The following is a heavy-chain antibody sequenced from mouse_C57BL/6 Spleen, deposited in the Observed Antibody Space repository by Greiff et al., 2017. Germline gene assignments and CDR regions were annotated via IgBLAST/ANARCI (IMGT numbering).Heavy chain of an antibody. Sequence: DVKLVESGGDLVKPGGSLKLSCAASGFTFSSYGMSWVRQTPDKRLEWVATISSGGSYTYYPDSVKGRFTISRDNAKNTLYLQMSSLKSEDTAMYYCARLGDYDYWGQGTTLTVSS. CDR3: ARLGDYDY. J-gene: IGHJ2*01. CDR2: ISSGGSYT. D-gene: IGHD2-4*01. CDR1: GFTFSSYG. V-gene: IGHV5-6*02.